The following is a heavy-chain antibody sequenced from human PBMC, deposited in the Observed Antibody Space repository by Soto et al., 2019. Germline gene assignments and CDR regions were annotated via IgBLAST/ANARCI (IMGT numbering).Heavy chain of an antibody. Sequence: EVQLLDSGGGLVQPGGSLRLSSAASGVNFSGYPQTRVRQAPGKGLEWVSGISGGGDATFYADAGKGRFTISRDNSKNSLYLQMNTLRAEYTAVYYCARKVSGSTGRPDLWYFDLWGRGTLVTVSS. V-gene: IGHV3-23*01. CDR2: ISGGGDAT. J-gene: IGHJ2*01. D-gene: IGHD3-10*01. CDR1: GVNFSGYP. CDR3: ARKVSGSTGRPDLWYFDL.